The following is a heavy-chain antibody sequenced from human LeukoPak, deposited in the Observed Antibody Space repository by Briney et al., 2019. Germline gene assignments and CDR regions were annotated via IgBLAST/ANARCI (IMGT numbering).Heavy chain of an antibody. V-gene: IGHV1-46*01. D-gene: IGHD3-22*01. CDR3: ASCLVDSSGYYPSPYYFDY. CDR2: INPSGGST. J-gene: IGHJ4*02. Sequence: GASVKVSCKASGYTFTSYYMHWVRQAPGQGLEWMGIINPSGGSTSYAQKFQGGVTMTRDTSTSTVYMELSSLRSEDTAVYYCASCLVDSSGYYPSPYYFDYWGQGTLVTVSS. CDR1: GYTFTSYY.